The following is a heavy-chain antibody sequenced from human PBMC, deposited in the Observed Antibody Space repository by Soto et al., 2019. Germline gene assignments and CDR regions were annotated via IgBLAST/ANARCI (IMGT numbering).Heavy chain of an antibody. D-gene: IGHD2-2*01. CDR3: ARRPAAGNWFDL. V-gene: IGHV3-11*06. CDR1: GFTFSDYY. CDR2: ISTSTGYT. Sequence: GGSLRLSCAASGFTFSDYYMSWIRQAPGKGLEWVSYISTSTGYTNYADSVKGRFTISRDNAKNSLHLQMNSLRAEDTAVYYCARRPAAGNWFDLWGQGTQVTVSS. J-gene: IGHJ5*02.